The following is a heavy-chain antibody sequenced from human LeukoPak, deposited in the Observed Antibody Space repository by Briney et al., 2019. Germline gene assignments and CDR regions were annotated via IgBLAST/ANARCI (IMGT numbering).Heavy chain of an antibody. CDR2: ISSSSSYI. V-gene: IGHV3-21*01. D-gene: IGHD6-19*01. CDR3: AKELQAGWYYFDY. J-gene: IGHJ4*02. CDR1: GFTYSSYS. Sequence: GGSLRLSCAASGFTYSSYSMNWVRQAPGKGLEWVSSISSSSSYIYYADSVKGRFTISRDNAKNSLYLQMNSLRAEDTAVYYCAKELQAGWYYFDYWGQGTLVTVSS.